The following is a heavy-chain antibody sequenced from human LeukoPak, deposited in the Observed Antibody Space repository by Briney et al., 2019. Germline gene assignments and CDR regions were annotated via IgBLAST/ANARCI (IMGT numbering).Heavy chain of an antibody. D-gene: IGHD1-26*01. CDR1: GFTFSTYR. CDR3: ATSGSGGNYPLDY. Sequence: GGSLRLSCAASGFTFSTYRMNWVRQAPGKGLEWVSSISSSSSYIYYADSVNGRFTISRDNAKNSLFLQVNSLRAEDTALYYCATSGSGGNYPLDYWGQGTLVTVSS. J-gene: IGHJ4*02. V-gene: IGHV3-21*01. CDR2: ISSSSSYI.